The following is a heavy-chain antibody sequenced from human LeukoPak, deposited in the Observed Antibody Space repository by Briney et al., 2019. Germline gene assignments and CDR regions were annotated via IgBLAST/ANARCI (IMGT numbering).Heavy chain of an antibody. Sequence: ASVKVSCKASGYTFTSYGISWVRQAPGQGLEWMGWISAYNGNTNYAQKLQGRVTMTTDTSTSTAYMELRSLRSDDTAVYYCARGRDDYGDPNWFDPWGQGTLVTVSS. V-gene: IGHV1-18*01. CDR3: ARGRDDYGDPNWFDP. J-gene: IGHJ5*02. CDR1: GYTFTSYG. D-gene: IGHD4-17*01. CDR2: ISAYNGNT.